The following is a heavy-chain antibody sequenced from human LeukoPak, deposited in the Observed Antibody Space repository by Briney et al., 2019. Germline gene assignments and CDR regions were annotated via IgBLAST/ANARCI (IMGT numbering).Heavy chain of an antibody. V-gene: IGHV3-7*01. Sequence: PGGSLRLSCAASGFTFNNYWMSWVRQAPGKGLEWVANIKQDGGEKNYVGSVKGRFTVSRDNAKNSLYLQMSSLRAEDTAVYYCARGGDGYNSKGDYWGQGTLVTVSS. CDR2: IKQDGGEK. D-gene: IGHD5-24*01. CDR3: ARGGDGYNSKGDY. J-gene: IGHJ4*02. CDR1: GFTFNNYW.